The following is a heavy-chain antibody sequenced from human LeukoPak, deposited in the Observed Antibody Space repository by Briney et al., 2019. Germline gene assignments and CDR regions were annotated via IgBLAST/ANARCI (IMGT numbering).Heavy chain of an antibody. J-gene: IGHJ3*02. V-gene: IGHV1-2*02. CDR3: ARARRYYDTSGYHAFDI. D-gene: IGHD3-22*01. CDR2: INPNSGGT. CDR1: GYTFTGYY. Sequence: VAPVKVSCKASGYTFTGYYIHWVRQAPGQGLEWMGWINPNSGGTNYAQKFQGRVTVTRDTSISTAYMELSSLRSDDTAVYYCARARRYYDTSGYHAFDIWGQGALVTVSS.